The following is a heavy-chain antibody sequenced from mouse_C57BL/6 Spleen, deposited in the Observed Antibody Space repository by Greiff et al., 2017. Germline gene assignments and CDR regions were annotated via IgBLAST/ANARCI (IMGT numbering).Heavy chain of an antibody. V-gene: IGHV3-6*01. D-gene: IGHD2-2*01. CDR2: ISYDGSN. Sequence: DVKLQESGPGLVKPSQSLSLTCSVTGYSITSGYYWNWIRQFPGNKLEWMGYISYDGSNNYNPSLKNRISITRDTSKNQFFLKLNSVTTEDTATYYCARDEAYGYDKGSAMDYWGQGTSVTVSS. CDR3: ARDEAYGYDKGSAMDY. J-gene: IGHJ4*01. CDR1: GYSITSGYY.